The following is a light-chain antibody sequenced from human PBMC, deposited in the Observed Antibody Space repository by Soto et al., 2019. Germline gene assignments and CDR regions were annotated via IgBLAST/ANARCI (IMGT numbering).Light chain of an antibody. Sequence: DIQMAQSPSSLSGSVGDRVTVSCRSSQTIISWLAWYQQKPGKAPELVTYKAAPLKRGVPLRFSGSGSGTEFNLTLRSLQAEAVAVYYCQQYYTTPLTFGGG. CDR2: KAA. J-gene: IGKJ4*01. CDR1: QTIISW. V-gene: IGKV1-5*03. CDR3: QQYYTTPLT.